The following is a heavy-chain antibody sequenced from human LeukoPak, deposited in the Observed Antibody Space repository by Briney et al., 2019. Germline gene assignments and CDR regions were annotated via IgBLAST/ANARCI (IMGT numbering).Heavy chain of an antibody. CDR1: GGSISSDGYY. CDR3: ARDRYGRPVDY. J-gene: IGHJ4*02. D-gene: IGHD5-18*01. Sequence: SETLSLTCTVSGGSISSDGYYWTWIRQPPGKGLEWIGYISYSGSTNYNPSLKSRITMSLDTSKNQFSLKLSSVTAADTAVYYCARDRYGRPVDYWGQGTLVTVSS. CDR2: ISYSGST. V-gene: IGHV4-30-4*01.